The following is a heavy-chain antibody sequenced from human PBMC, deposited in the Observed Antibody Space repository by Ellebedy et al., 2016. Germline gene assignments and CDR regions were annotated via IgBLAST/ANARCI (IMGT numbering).Heavy chain of an antibody. CDR2: ISGSGGST. Sequence: GGSLRLXXAASGFTFSSYAMSWVRQAPGKGLEWVSAISGSGGSTYYADSVKGRFTISRDNSKNTLYLQMNSLRAEDTAVYYCAKRYYYDSSGYWANDAFDIWGQGTMVTVSS. J-gene: IGHJ3*02. CDR1: GFTFSSYA. V-gene: IGHV3-23*01. D-gene: IGHD3-22*01. CDR3: AKRYYYDSSGYWANDAFDI.